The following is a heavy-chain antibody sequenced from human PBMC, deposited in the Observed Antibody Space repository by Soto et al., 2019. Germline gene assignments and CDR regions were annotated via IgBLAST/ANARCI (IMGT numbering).Heavy chain of an antibody. J-gene: IGHJ6*02. Sequence: GASVKVSCKASGGTFSSYAISWVRQAPGQGLEWMGGIIPIFGTANYAQKFQGRVTITADESTSTAHMELSSLRSEDTAVYYCARVHYGDYYYYYYGMDVWGQGTTVTVSS. CDR3: ARVHYGDYYYYYYGMDV. V-gene: IGHV1-69*13. D-gene: IGHD4-17*01. CDR1: GGTFSSYA. CDR2: IIPIFGTA.